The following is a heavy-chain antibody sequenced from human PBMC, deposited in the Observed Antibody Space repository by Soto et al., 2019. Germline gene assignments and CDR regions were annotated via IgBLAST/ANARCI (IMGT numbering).Heavy chain of an antibody. D-gene: IGHD1-26*01. CDR3: AKVRYSTPMGYYYGMDV. V-gene: IGHV1-69*13. Sequence: SVKVSCKASRVAFSKFIVTWVRQAPGLGLEWVGGIIPIFGTANYAQKFQGRVTITADESTSTSYMEVNNLRSEDTAVYYCAKVRYSTPMGYYYGMDVWGQGTTVTVYS. J-gene: IGHJ6*02. CDR2: IIPIFGTA. CDR1: RVAFSKFI.